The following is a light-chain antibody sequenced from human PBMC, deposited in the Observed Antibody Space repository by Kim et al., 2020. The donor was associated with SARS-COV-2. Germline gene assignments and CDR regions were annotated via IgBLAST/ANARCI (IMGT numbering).Light chain of an antibody. CDR1: TGAVTSDYF. CDR2: TTG. J-gene: IGLJ1*01. Sequence: QTVVTQEPSLTVSPGGTVTLTCASSTGAVTSDYFPVWLQQKPGQAPRTLIYTTGNKHSWTPARFSGSLLGGKAVLTLSGVQPEDEAEYYCLLYYANARVFGTGTKVTVL. CDR3: LLYYANARV. V-gene: IGLV7-43*01.